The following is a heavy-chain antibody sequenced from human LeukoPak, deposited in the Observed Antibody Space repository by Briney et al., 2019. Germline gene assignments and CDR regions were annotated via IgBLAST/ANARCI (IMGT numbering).Heavy chain of an antibody. J-gene: IGHJ4*02. V-gene: IGHV4-59*12. Sequence: SETLSLTCTVSGGSISSYYWSWIRQPPGKGLEWIGSIYYSGSTYYNPSLKSRVTISVDTSKNQFSLKLSSVTAADTAVYYCARGYDILTGYFYWGQGTLVTVSS. CDR3: ARGYDILTGYFY. CDR1: GGSISSYY. D-gene: IGHD3-9*01. CDR2: IYYSGST.